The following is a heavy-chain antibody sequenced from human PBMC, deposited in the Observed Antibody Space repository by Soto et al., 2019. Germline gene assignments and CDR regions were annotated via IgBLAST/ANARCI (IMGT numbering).Heavy chain of an antibody. CDR1: GFTLSDSY. CDR2: ISGSSSDT. Sequence: QVQLVESGGGLVKPGGSLRLSCAASGFTLSDSYMSWLRQAPGKGLESLSYISGSSSDTNYADAVKGRFNISRDNAKNSRYMQMNRLRAEDTAVNYCATAPRRLRDWGQGTLVIVSS. V-gene: IGHV3-11*05. CDR3: ATAPRRLRD. J-gene: IGHJ4*02.